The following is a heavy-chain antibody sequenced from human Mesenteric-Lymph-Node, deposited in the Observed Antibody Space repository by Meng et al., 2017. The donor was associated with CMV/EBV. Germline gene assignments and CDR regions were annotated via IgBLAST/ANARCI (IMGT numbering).Heavy chain of an antibody. CDR1: GFTLSSHA. J-gene: IGHJ4*02. D-gene: IGHD3-10*01. CDR3: AKDRRFGELIPTTLEY. Sequence: GESLKISCAASGFTLSSHAMNWVRQAPGKGLEWVSSISSSSSYIYYADSVKGRFTISRDNSRNTLSLQMNSLRAEDTAVYYCAKDRRFGELIPTTLEYWGQGTLVTVSS. V-gene: IGHV3-23*01. CDR2: ISSSSSYI.